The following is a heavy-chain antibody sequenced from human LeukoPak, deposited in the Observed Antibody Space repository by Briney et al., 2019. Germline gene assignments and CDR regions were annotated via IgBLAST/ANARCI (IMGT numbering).Heavy chain of an antibody. V-gene: IGHV3-30*02. Sequence: PGGSLRLSCAVSGFTLSCYGMHWVRQAPGKGLEWVAFIRYDGSNKYYADSVKGRFTISRDNSKNTVYLQMNSLRAEDTAVYYCAKAANYYDSSGYEYWGQGTLVTVSS. D-gene: IGHD3-22*01. J-gene: IGHJ4*02. CDR1: GFTLSCYG. CDR3: AKAANYYDSSGYEY. CDR2: IRYDGSNK.